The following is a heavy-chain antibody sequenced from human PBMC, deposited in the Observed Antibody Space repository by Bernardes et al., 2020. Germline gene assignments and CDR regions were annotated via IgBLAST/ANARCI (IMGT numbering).Heavy chain of an antibody. CDR2: IKQDGSEK. CDR3: ARDLGDFYDSSGYPGY. D-gene: IGHD3-22*01. J-gene: IGHJ4*02. Sequence: VGSLSLSCAASGFTFSSYWMNWVRQAPGKGLEWVAIIKQDGSEKYYVDSVKGRFTISRDNAKNSLYLQMNSLRAEDTAVYYCARDLGDFYDSSGYPGYWGQGTLVTVSS. V-gene: IGHV3-7*01. CDR1: GFTFSSYW.